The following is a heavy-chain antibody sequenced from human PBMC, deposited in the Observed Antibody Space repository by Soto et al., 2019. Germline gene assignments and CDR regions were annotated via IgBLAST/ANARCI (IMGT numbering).Heavy chain of an antibody. Sequence: GGSLRLSCAASGFTFSSYAMSWVRQAPGKGLEWVSAISGSGGSTYYADSVKGRFTISRDNSNDTLYPQMNSLRAEDTAVYYCAKDPNYYDSSGYEVWVFDYWGQGTLVTVSS. J-gene: IGHJ4*02. D-gene: IGHD3-22*01. CDR3: AKDPNYYDSSGYEVWVFDY. CDR2: ISGSGGST. V-gene: IGHV3-23*01. CDR1: GFTFSSYA.